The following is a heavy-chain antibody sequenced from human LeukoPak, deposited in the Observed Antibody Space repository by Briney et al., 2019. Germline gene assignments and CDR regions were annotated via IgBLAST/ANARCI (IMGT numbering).Heavy chain of an antibody. CDR3: ARYLMIGGYAYGFDY. D-gene: IGHD3-16*01. Sequence: PGGSLRLSCAASGFTFSSYAMSWVRQAPGKGLEWIGFIHYIGTTNYNPSLKSRVTISVDLSKNHFSLKLNSVTAADTAVYYCARYLMIGGYAYGFDYWGQGTLATISS. CDR2: IHYIGTT. J-gene: IGHJ4*02. CDR1: GFTFSSYA. V-gene: IGHV4-59*08.